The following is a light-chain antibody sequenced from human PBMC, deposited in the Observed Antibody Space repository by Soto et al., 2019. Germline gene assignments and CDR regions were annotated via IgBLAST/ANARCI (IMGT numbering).Light chain of an antibody. Sequence: EIVMTQSPATLSVSPGERATLSCRASQSVGSNLVWYQQKPGQAPRLLIYGASTRATGIPARFSGSGSGTAFTLTISSLQSEDFAVYYCQQYNNWPRTFGPGTKVDIK. CDR1: QSVGSN. CDR2: GAS. J-gene: IGKJ3*01. V-gene: IGKV3-15*01. CDR3: QQYNNWPRT.